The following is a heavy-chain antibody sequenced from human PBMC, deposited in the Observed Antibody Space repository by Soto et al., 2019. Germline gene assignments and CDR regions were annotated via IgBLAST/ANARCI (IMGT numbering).Heavy chain of an antibody. CDR3: AREGGYWSGGSCYSFGWFDP. J-gene: IGHJ5*02. V-gene: IGHV4-39*02. D-gene: IGHD2-15*01. Sequence: QLQLQESGPGLVKPSETLSLTCTVSGGSISSSSYYWGWIRQPPGQGLEWIGSIYYSGSTYYNPSLRSRVNRPVDTSKNQFSLKLGSVTAADTAVYYCAREGGYWSGGSCYSFGWFDPWGQGTLVTVSS. CDR1: GGSISSSSYY. CDR2: IYYSGST.